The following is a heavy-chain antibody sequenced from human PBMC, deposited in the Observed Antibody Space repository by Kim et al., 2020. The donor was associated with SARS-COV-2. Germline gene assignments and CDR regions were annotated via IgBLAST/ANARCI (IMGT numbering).Heavy chain of an antibody. V-gene: IGHV2-70*01. Sequence: SGPTLVNPTQTLTLTCTFSGFSLSTSGMCVSWIRQPPGKALEWLALIDWDDDKYYSTSLKTRLTISKDTSKNQVVLTMTNMDPVDTATYYCARISSGWYQKYFDYWGQGTLVTVSS. D-gene: IGHD6-19*01. J-gene: IGHJ4*02. CDR2: IDWDDDK. CDR1: GFSLSTSGMC. CDR3: ARISSGWYQKYFDY.